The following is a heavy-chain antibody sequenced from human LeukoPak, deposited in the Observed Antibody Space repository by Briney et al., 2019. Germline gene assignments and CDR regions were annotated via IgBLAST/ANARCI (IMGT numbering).Heavy chain of an antibody. CDR1: GGSFSGYY. CDR3: ARHNTAAYDYVWGSYLNAFDI. J-gene: IGHJ3*02. D-gene: IGHD3-16*02. CDR2: IYYSGST. Sequence: SETLSLTCAVYGGSFSGYYWGWIRQPPGKGLEWIGSIYYSGSTYYNPSLKSRVTISVDTSKNQFSLKLSSVTAADTAVYYCARHNTAAYDYVWGSYLNAFDIWGQGTMVTVSS. V-gene: IGHV4-39*01.